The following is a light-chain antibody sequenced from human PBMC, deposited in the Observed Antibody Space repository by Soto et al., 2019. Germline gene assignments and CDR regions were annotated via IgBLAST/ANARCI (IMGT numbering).Light chain of an antibody. CDR2: AAS. CDR1: QSISSY. V-gene: IGKV1-39*01. J-gene: IGKJ5*01. Sequence: DIQMTQSPSSLSSCVGDRVTITCRASQSISSYLNWYQQKPGKAPKLLIYAASSLQSGVPSRFSGSGSGTDFTLTISSLQPEDFATYYCQQSYSTPPTFGQGTRLEI. CDR3: QQSYSTPPT.